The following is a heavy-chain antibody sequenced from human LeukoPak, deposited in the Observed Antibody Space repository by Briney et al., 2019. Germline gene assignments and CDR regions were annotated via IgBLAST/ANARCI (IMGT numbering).Heavy chain of an antibody. J-gene: IGHJ4*02. Sequence: GGSLRLSCAASGFXFSRYSFNWVRRAPGKGLEWVSYISSSGSTIHYADSVKGRFTISRDNAKNSLYLQMNSLRDEDTAVYYCARAPVIDYFGSGSYFDYWGQGTLVTVSS. CDR1: GFXFSRYS. D-gene: IGHD3-10*01. V-gene: IGHV3-48*02. CDR3: ARAPVIDYFGSGSYFDY. CDR2: ISSSGSTI.